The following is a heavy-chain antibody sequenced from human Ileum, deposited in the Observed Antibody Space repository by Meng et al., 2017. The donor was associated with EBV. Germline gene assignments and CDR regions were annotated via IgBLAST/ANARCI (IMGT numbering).Heavy chain of an antibody. Sequence: QGAVQALVKPSQSLSLTCAVSGGSISRCGWWSWVRQPPGKGLEWIGETSHSGSTNYSPSLKSRVTISLDKSKNQLSLKLNSVTAADTAVYYCASSDYYRSDYWGQGTLVTVSS. J-gene: IGHJ4*02. V-gene: IGHV4-4*02. CDR1: GGSISRCGW. D-gene: IGHD3-22*01. CDR2: TSHSGST. CDR3: ASSDYYRSDY.